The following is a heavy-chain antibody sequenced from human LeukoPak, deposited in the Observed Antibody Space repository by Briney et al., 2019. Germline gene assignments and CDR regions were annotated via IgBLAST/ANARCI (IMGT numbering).Heavy chain of an antibody. Sequence: GSLRLSCAASGFTFSSYSMNWVRQAPGKGLEWVSYISSSSSTIYYADSVKGRFTISRDNAKNSLYLQMNSLRAEDTAVYYCARGYYDSSGYYYGWAEYFQHWGQGTLVTVSS. CDR3: ARGYYDSSGYYYGWAEYFQH. CDR1: GFTFSSYS. V-gene: IGHV3-48*01. D-gene: IGHD3-22*01. J-gene: IGHJ1*01. CDR2: ISSSSSTI.